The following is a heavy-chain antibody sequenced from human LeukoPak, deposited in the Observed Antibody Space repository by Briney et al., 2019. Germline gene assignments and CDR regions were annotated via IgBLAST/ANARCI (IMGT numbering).Heavy chain of an antibody. Sequence: GGSLRLSCAASGFTFSDYSMDWVRQAPGKGLEWVSYISDTGHAIYYADSVKGRFIISRDNAKNTLYLQMNSLRAEDTAVYYCARSRSYSGWSPPGYWGQGTLVTVSS. V-gene: IGHV3-48*04. J-gene: IGHJ4*02. D-gene: IGHD6-19*01. CDR1: GFTFSDYS. CDR2: ISDTGHAI. CDR3: ARSRSYSGWSPPGY.